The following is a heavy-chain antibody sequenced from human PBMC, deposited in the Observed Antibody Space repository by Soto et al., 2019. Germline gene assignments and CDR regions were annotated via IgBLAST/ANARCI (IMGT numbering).Heavy chain of an antibody. Sequence: EVQLLESGGGLVQPGGSLRLSCAVSGFTFSNYAVGWVRQAPGMGLEWVSSIFGGGGDTYYTDSVKGRFTISRDNSKNTLYLQMNSLRAEDTAVYYCAKDPEIIAVAGTLDYWGQGTLVTVSS. J-gene: IGHJ4*02. CDR1: GFTFSNYA. D-gene: IGHD6-19*01. CDR3: AKDPEIIAVAGTLDY. V-gene: IGHV3-23*01. CDR2: IFGGGGDT.